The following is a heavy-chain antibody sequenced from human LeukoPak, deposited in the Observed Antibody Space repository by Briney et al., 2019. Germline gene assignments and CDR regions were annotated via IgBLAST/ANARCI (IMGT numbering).Heavy chain of an antibody. J-gene: IGHJ6*03. CDR1: GGTFSSYA. CDR3: ARDEYSSSWYGSYYYYYMDV. CDR2: IIPIFGTA. V-gene: IGHV1-69*06. Sequence: SVKVSCKASGGTFSSYAISWVRQAPGQGLEWMGGIIPIFGTANYAQKFQGRVTITADKSTSTAYMELSSLRSEDTAVYYCARDEYSSSWYGSYYYYYMDVWGKGTTVTVSS. D-gene: IGHD6-13*01.